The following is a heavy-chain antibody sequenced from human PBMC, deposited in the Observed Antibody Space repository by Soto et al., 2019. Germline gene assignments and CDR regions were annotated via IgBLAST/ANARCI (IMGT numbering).Heavy chain of an antibody. Sequence: GGSLRLSCAASGFTFSSCGMHWVRQAPGKGLEWVAVISYDGSNKYYADSVKGRFTIFRDNSKNTLYLQMNSLRAEDTAVYYCAKDERYVLMVYAILRDDYYYYGMDVWGQGTTVTVSS. J-gene: IGHJ6*02. V-gene: IGHV3-30*18. CDR3: AKDERYVLMVYAILRDDYYYYGMDV. CDR1: GFTFSSCG. CDR2: ISYDGSNK. D-gene: IGHD2-8*01.